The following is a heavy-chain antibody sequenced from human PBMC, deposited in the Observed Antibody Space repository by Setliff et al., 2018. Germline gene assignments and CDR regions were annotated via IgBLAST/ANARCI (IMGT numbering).Heavy chain of an antibody. CDR1: GFTFSSSA. Sequence: LSLSCAASGFTFSSSAMAWVRQAPGKGLEWVSAISSTITSTYYADSVKGRFTISRDNSKNTLYLQMNSLRAEDTAVYYCAKVQAVAGTCFQHWGQGTLVTVSS. V-gene: IGHV3-23*01. D-gene: IGHD6-19*01. J-gene: IGHJ1*01. CDR3: AKVQAVAGTCFQH. CDR2: ISSTITST.